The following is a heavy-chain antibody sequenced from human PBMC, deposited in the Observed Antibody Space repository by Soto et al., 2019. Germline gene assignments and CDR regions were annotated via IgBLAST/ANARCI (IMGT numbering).Heavy chain of an antibody. J-gene: IGHJ4*02. V-gene: IGHV4-34*12. CDR2: IFHGGST. CDR1: GGSFSGYF. Sequence: SETLSLTCAVYGGSFSGYFWSWIRQPPGKGLEWIGEIFHGGSTNYSPSLKSRVTISVDTSKNQFSLELSSVTAADTAVYYCARPHYDSNTFYYFFDYWGQGTLVTVSS. CDR3: ARPHYDSNTFYYFFDY. D-gene: IGHD3-22*01.